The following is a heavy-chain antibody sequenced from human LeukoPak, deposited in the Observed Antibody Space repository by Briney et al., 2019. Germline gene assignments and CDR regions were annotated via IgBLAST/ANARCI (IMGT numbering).Heavy chain of an antibody. CDR1: GFTFSTYN. Sequence: GGSLRLSCSASGFTFSTYNMNWVRQAPGKGLEWVSVIYSGGSTYYADSVKGRFTISRDNSKNTLYLQMNSLRAEDTAVYYCARDKAAAGDYYYYYYMDVWGKGTTVTISS. V-gene: IGHV3-66*01. J-gene: IGHJ6*03. CDR2: IYSGGST. D-gene: IGHD6-13*01. CDR3: ARDKAAAGDYYYYYYMDV.